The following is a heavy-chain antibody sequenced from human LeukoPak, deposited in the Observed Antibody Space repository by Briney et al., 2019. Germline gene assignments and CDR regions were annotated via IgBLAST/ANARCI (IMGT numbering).Heavy chain of an antibody. CDR3: AKRMGGTPYY. Sequence: PGGSLRLSCAASGFIFSNYAMTWVRQAPGKGLEWVSAIGGDGVGKDYADSVKGRFTISRDNSKNTLYLQMNSLRAEDTALYYCAKRMGGTPYYWGRGTLVTVSS. J-gene: IGHJ4*02. CDR1: GFIFSNYA. CDR2: IGGDGVGK. V-gene: IGHV3-23*01. D-gene: IGHD1-26*01.